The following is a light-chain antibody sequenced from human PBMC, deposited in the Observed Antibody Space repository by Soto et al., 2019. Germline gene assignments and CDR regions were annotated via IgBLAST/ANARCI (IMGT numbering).Light chain of an antibody. CDR3: QQYNSYSQT. Sequence: EIVMTQSPATLSVSPGERATLSCRASQSVSSDLAWYHQKPGQAPRLLIYSASTRATGIPARFSGSGSGTEFTLTINSLQPDDFATYYCQQYNSYSQTFGQGTKVDIK. J-gene: IGKJ1*01. V-gene: IGKV3-15*01. CDR1: QSVSSD. CDR2: SAS.